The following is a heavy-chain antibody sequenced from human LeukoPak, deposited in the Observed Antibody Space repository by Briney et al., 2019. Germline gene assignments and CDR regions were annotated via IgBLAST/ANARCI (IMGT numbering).Heavy chain of an antibody. V-gene: IGHV4-59*01. J-gene: IGHJ6*02. D-gene: IGHD3-10*01. CDR2: IYYSGST. CDR1: GGSISSYY. CDR3: ARAGGSGSYYNNYYYGMDV. Sequence: SETLSLTCTVSGGSISSYYWSWIRQPPGKGLEWIGYIYYSGSTNYNPSLKSRVTISVDTSKNQFSLKLSSVTAADTAVYYCARAGGSGSYYNNYYYGMDVWGQGTTVTVSS.